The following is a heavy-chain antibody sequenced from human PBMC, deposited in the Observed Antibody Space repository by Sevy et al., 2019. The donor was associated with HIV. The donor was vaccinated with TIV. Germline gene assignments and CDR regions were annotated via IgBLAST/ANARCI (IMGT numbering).Heavy chain of an antibody. V-gene: IGHV3-15*01. Sequence: GGSLRLSCAASGFTFSNAWMSWVRQAPGKGLEWVGRIKSKTDGGTTDYAAPVKGRFTISRDDSKNTPHLQMNSLKTEDTAVYYCTTDKRRDYDSSGYWGQGAFDIWGQGTMVTVSS. CDR1: GFTFSNAW. D-gene: IGHD3-22*01. CDR2: IKSKTDGGTT. J-gene: IGHJ3*02. CDR3: TTDKRRDYDSSGYWGQGAFDI.